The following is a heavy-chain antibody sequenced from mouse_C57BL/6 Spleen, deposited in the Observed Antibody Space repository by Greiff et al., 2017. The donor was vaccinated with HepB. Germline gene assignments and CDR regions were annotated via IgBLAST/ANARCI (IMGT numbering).Heavy chain of an antibody. CDR2: IDPSDSYT. CDR3: ARGAYYGSRRYFDV. Sequence: VQLQQPGAELVMPGASVKLSCKASGYTFTSYWMHWVKQRPGQGLEWIGEIDPSDSYTNYNQKFKGKSTLTVDKSSSTAYMQLSSLTSEDSAVYYCARGAYYGSRRYFDVWGTGTTVTVSS. V-gene: IGHV1-69*01. CDR1: GYTFTSYW. D-gene: IGHD1-1*01. J-gene: IGHJ1*03.